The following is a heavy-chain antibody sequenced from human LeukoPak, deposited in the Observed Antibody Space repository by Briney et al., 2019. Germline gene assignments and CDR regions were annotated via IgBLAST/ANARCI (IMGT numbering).Heavy chain of an antibody. J-gene: IGHJ3*02. CDR3: ARGAAGSGYNDAFDI. V-gene: IGHV4-59*01. CDR2: IYYSGST. D-gene: IGHD3-22*01. CDR1: GGSISSYY. Sequence: PSETLSLTCTVSGGSISSYYWSWIRQPPGKGLEWIGYIYYSGSTNYNPSLKSRVTISVDTSKNQFALKLSSVTAADTAVYYCARGAAGSGYNDAFDIWGQGTMVTVSS.